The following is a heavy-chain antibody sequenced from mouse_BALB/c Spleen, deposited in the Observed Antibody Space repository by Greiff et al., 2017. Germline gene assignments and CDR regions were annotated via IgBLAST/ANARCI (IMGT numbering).Heavy chain of an antibody. D-gene: IGHD2-14*01. CDR3: ARNRYEGAMDY. V-gene: IGHV5-9-3*01. J-gene: IGHJ4*01. CDR1: GFTFSSYA. Sequence: EVQGVESGGGLVKPGGSLKLSCAASGFTFSSYAMSWVRQTPEKRLEWVATISSGGSYTYYPDSVKGRFTISRDNAKNTLYLQMSSLRSEDTAMYYCARNRYEGAMDYWGQGTSVTVSS. CDR2: ISSGGSYT.